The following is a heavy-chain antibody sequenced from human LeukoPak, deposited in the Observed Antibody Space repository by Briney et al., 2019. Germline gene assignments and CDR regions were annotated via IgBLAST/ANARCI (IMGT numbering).Heavy chain of an antibody. CDR2: IRSKANSYAT. Sequence: SGGSLKLSCAASGFTFSGSAMHWVRQASGKELEWVGRIRSKANSYATAYAASVKGRFTISRDDSKSTAYLQMNSLKTEDTAVYYCTVNYGNDYWGQGTLVTVSS. D-gene: IGHD3-10*01. J-gene: IGHJ4*02. CDR3: TVNYGNDY. CDR1: GFTFSGSA. V-gene: IGHV3-73*01.